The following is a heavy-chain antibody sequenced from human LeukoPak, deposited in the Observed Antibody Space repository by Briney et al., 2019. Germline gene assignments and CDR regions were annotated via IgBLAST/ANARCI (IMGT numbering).Heavy chain of an antibody. CDR2: INSNSGGT. D-gene: IGHD6-13*01. CDR1: GYTFTGYY. V-gene: IGHV1-2*02. CDR3: ARSTAVSIAAAGTSSVGY. Sequence: GASVKVSCKASGYTFTGYYMHWVRQAPGQGLEWMGWINSNSGGTNYAQKFQGRVTMTRDTSISTAYMELSRLRSDDTAVYYCARSTAVSIAAAGTSSVGYWGQGTLVTVSS. J-gene: IGHJ4*02.